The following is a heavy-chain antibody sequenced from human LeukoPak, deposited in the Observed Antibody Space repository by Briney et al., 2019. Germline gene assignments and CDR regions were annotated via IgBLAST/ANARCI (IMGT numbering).Heavy chain of an antibody. V-gene: IGHV4-59*01. CDR3: AREGSRGYTDY. Sequence: PSETLSLTCTVSGVSISSYYWSWIRQPPGKGLEWIGYIYYSGGTNYNPSLKSRVTISVDKSKNQFSLKLSSVTAADTAVYYCAREGSRGYTDYWGQGTLVTVSS. J-gene: IGHJ4*02. CDR2: IYYSGGT. CDR1: GVSISSYY. D-gene: IGHD5-24*01.